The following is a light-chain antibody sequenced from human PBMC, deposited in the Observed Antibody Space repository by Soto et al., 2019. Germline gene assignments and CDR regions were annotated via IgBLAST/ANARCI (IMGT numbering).Light chain of an antibody. Sequence: QSALTQPRSVSGSPGQSVTISCTGTSNDVGDYSYVSWYQQHPGKAPKLMIYDVNKRPSGVPDRFSGSKSGNTASLTISGLQAEDEADYYCCSYAGSYTLVFGGGTKLTVL. CDR3: CSYAGSYTLV. J-gene: IGLJ3*02. V-gene: IGLV2-11*01. CDR2: DVN. CDR1: SNDVGDYSY.